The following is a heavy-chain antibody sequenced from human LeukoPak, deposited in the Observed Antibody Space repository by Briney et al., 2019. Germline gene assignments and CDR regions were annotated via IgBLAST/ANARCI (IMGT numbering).Heavy chain of an antibody. Sequence: PGGSLRLSCAASGFTFDDYAMHWVRQAPGKGLEWVSGISWNSGSIGYADSVKGRFTISRDNAKNSLYLQMNSLRAEDTALYYCARSAAAGTNPTDYWGQGTLVTVFS. CDR1: GFTFDDYA. CDR3: ARSAAAGTNPTDY. CDR2: ISWNSGSI. J-gene: IGHJ4*02. V-gene: IGHV3-9*01. D-gene: IGHD6-13*01.